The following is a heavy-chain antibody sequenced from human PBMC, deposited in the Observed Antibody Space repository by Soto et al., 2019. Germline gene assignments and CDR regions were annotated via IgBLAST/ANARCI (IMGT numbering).Heavy chain of an antibody. CDR2: ISSSSSTI. V-gene: IGHV3-48*02. CDR3: ASRYYYDSSVYYYPYYY. CDR1: GFTFSNYN. D-gene: IGHD3-22*01. Sequence: GGSLRLSCAASGFTFSNYNMNWVRQAPGKGLEWVSSISSSSSTIYYADSVRGRFTISRDNAKNSLYLQMNSLRDEDTAVYYCASRYYYDSSVYYYPYYYWGQGTLVTVSS. J-gene: IGHJ4*02.